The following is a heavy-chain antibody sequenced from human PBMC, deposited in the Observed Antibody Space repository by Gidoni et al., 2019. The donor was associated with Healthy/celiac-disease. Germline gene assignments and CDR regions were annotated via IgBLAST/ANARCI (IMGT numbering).Heavy chain of an antibody. J-gene: IGHJ3*02. CDR2: IIPILGIA. Sequence: QVQLVQSGAEVQKPGSPVTVSCKASGGTFTSSAISWVRQAPGQGLAWMGRIIPILGIANYAQKFQGRVTITADKSTSTAYMELSSLRSEDTAVYYWDVGGYYYGIASVAFDIWGQGTMVTVSS. V-gene: IGHV1-69*04. CDR1: GGTFTSSA. CDR3: DVGGYYYGIASVAFDI. D-gene: IGHD3-22*01.